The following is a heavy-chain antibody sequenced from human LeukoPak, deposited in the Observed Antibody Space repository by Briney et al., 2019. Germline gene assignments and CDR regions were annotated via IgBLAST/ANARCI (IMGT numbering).Heavy chain of an antibody. CDR3: ARLITGTTTAFDI. CDR1: GGSISGYY. D-gene: IGHD1-7*01. Sequence: SETLSLXCSVSGGSISGYYWTWSRQPAGKELEWIGRVYTSGSTHYNPSLKTRLTMSVDTSRNQFSLKLSSVTAADTAVYYCARLITGTTTAFDIWGQGTMVTVSS. CDR2: VYTSGST. J-gene: IGHJ3*02. V-gene: IGHV4-4*07.